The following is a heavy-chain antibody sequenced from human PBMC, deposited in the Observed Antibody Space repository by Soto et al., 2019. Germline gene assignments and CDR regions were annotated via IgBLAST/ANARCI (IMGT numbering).Heavy chain of an antibody. CDR2: INPNSGGT. D-gene: IGHD5-18*01. CDR1: GYTFTGYY. V-gene: IGHV1-2*04. Sequence: AAVKVSCKASGYTFTGYYMHWVRQAPGQGXEWMGWINPNSGGTNYAQKFQGWVTMTRDTSISTAYMELSRLRSDDTAVYYCARNLLEFPPDMAAVKCYYYDGMDGWGQGTTVTVSS. J-gene: IGHJ6*02. CDR3: ARNLLEFPPDMAAVKCYYYDGMDG.